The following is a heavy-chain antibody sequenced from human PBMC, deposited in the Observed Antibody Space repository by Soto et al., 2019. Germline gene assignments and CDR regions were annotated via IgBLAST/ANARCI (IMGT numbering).Heavy chain of an antibody. CDR3: ARLPGVRGVIVGFNV. J-gene: IGHJ3*01. D-gene: IGHD3-10*01. CDR2: IYPGDSDT. V-gene: IGHV5-51*01. Sequence: GVSLKISCKGSGYSFAGYWIGWVRQMPGKGLDWMGVIYPGDSDTRYSPSFHGQVTISADKSISTAYLQWSRLKASDTAMYFCARLPGVRGVIVGFNVWGQGTMAPSPQ. CDR1: GYSFAGYW.